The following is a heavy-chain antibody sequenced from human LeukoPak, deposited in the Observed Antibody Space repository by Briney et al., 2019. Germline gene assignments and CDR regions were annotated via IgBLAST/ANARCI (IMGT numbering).Heavy chain of an antibody. Sequence: PGGSLRLSCAASGFTFNNFGMSWVRQAPGKGLEWVSAISSAGVSTYYADSVKGRFTISRDNSKNSLYLQMNSLRAEDTAVYYCARGVLRYFDWLFPVAFDIWGQGTMVTVSS. V-gene: IGHV3-23*01. CDR1: GFTFNNFG. J-gene: IGHJ3*02. D-gene: IGHD3-9*01. CDR3: ARGVLRYFDWLFPVAFDI. CDR2: ISSAGVST.